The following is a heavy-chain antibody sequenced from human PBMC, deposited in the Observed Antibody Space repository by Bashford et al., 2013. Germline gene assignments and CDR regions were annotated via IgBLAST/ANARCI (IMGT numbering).Heavy chain of an antibody. CDR2: ISAYNGNT. V-gene: IGHV1-18*01. Sequence: PSVKVSCKASGYTFTSYGISWVRQAPGQGLEWMGWISAYNGNTNYAQKLQGRVTMTTDTSTSTAYMELRSLRSDDTAVYYCARDACSGGSCYRHYYYYGMDVWGQGTTVTVSS. D-gene: IGHD2-15*01. CDR1: GYTFTSYG. J-gene: IGHJ6*02. CDR3: ARDACSGGSCYRHYYYYGMDV.